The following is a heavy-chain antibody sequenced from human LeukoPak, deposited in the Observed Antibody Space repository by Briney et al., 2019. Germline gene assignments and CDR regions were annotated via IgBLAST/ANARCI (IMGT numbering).Heavy chain of an antibody. V-gene: IGHV3-48*03. D-gene: IGHD6-19*01. CDR2: ISSSGSTI. J-gene: IGHJ4*02. Sequence: GGSLRLSCAASGVTFSSYEMNWVRQAPGEGLEWVSYISSSGSTIYYAASVKGRFTISRDNAKNSLYLQMNSLRAEDTAVYYCAREEGAVAGTETGFDYWGQGTLVTVSS. CDR1: GVTFSSYE. CDR3: AREEGAVAGTETGFDY.